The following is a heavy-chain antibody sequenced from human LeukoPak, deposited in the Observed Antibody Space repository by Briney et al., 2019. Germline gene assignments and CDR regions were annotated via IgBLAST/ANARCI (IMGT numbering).Heavy chain of an antibody. J-gene: IGHJ4*02. CDR1: GYTFTSYD. Sequence: ASVKVSCKASGYTFTSYDINWVRQATGQGLEWMGWMNPNSGNTGYAQKFQGRVTMTMNTSISTAYMELSSLRSEDTAVYYCARFRRGSSTRRYYDYVWGSSTRLYFDYWGQGTLVTVSS. V-gene: IGHV1-8*01. D-gene: IGHD3-16*01. CDR2: MNPNSGNT. CDR3: ARFRRGSSTRRYYDYVWGSSTRLYFDY.